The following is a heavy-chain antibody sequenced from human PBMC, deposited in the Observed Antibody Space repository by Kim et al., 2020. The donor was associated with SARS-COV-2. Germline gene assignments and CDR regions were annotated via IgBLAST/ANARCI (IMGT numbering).Heavy chain of an antibody. CDR1: GFTFSSYG. J-gene: IGHJ6*02. V-gene: IGHV3-33*05. CDR3: ARVASGSYCYYYGMDV. Sequence: GGSLRLSCAASGFTFSSYGMHWVRQAPGKGLEWVAVISYDGSNKYYADSVKGRFTISRDNSKNTLYLQMNSLRAEDTAVYYCARVASGSYCYYYGMDVWGQGTTVTVSS. D-gene: IGHD1-26*01. CDR2: ISYDGSNK.